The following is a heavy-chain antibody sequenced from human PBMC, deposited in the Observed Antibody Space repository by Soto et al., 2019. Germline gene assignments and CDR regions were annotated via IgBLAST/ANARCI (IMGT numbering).Heavy chain of an antibody. Sequence: GASVKVSCKAPGGTFSTYIISWVRQAPGQGLEWKGWIIPFNGNTNYAQKFQDRVTITRDRSMCTAYMELSSLRSEDTAMYYCARSCGSGCTYHDAFDIWGQGTMVTVSS. CDR3: ARSCGSGCTYHDAFDI. J-gene: IGHJ3*02. CDR1: GGTFSTY. CDR2: IIPFNGNT. V-gene: IGHV1-45*02. D-gene: IGHD6-19*01.